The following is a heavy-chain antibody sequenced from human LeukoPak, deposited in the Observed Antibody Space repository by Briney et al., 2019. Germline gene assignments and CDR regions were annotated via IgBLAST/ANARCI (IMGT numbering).Heavy chain of an antibody. CDR2: INQDGSEM. V-gene: IGHV3-7*01. Sequence: GGSLRLSCAASGFTFSNYWMSWVRQAPGKGLEWLANINQDGSEMYYVDSVKGRFTISRDNAKNTLYLQMNSLRAEDTAVYYCVLVAGGYWGQGTLVTVSS. CDR1: GFTFSNYW. J-gene: IGHJ4*02. CDR3: VLVAGGY. D-gene: IGHD5-12*01.